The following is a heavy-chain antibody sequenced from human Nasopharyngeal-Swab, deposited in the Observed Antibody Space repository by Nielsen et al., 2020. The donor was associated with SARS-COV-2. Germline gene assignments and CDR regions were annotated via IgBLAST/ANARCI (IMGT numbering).Heavy chain of an antibody. CDR2: IIPIFGTA. CDR1: GYTFTSYG. CDR3: ARPLEAGNDEIFDAFDI. Sequence: SVKVSCKASGYTFTSYGISWVRQAPGQGLEWMGGIIPIFGTANYAQKFQGRVTITADESTSTAYMDLSSLRSKDTAVYYCARPLEAGNDEIFDAFDIWGQGTMVTVSS. J-gene: IGHJ3*02. D-gene: IGHD1-1*01. V-gene: IGHV1-69*13.